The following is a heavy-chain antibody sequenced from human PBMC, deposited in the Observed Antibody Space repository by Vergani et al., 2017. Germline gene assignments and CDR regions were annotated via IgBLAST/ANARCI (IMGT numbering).Heavy chain of an antibody. V-gene: IGHV3-23*01. CDR1: GFTFSSYA. CDR2: ISGSGGST. J-gene: IGHJ4*02. Sequence: EVQLLESGGGLVQPGGSLRLSCAASGFTFSSYAMSWVRQAPGKGLEWVSAISGSGGSTYYADSVKVRFAISRDNSKNTLYLQMNSLRAEDTAVYYCAKEKGRGWLIFDYWGQGTLVTVSS. D-gene: IGHD6-19*01. CDR3: AKEKGRGWLIFDY.